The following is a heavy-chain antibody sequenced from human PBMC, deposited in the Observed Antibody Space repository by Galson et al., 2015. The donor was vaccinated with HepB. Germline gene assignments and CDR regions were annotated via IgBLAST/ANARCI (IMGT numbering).Heavy chain of an antibody. V-gene: IGHV3-23*01. Sequence: SLRLSCAASGFTFSSYAMSWVRQAPGKGLEWVSAISGCGGSTYYADSVKGRFTISRDNSKNTLYLQMNSLRAEDTAVYYCAKLYYDILTGYRLDAFDIWGQGTMVTVSS. CDR2: ISGCGGST. J-gene: IGHJ3*02. CDR1: GFTFSSYA. CDR3: AKLYYDILTGYRLDAFDI. D-gene: IGHD3-9*01.